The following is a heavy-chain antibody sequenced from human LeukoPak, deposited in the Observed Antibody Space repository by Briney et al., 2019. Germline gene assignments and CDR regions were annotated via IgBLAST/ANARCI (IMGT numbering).Heavy chain of an antibody. CDR1: GFTFSSYG. CDR3: AKTYSSSRAYYFYYYYMDV. J-gene: IGHJ6*03. D-gene: IGHD6-13*01. CDR2: FSGGGSST. V-gene: IGHV3-23*01. Sequence: GGSLRLSCAASGFTFSSYGMSWVRQAPGKGLEWVSAFSGGGSSTFYADSVKGRFTISRDNSKNTLYLQMNSLRAEDTAVYYCAKTYSSSRAYYFYYYYMDVWGKGTTVTISS.